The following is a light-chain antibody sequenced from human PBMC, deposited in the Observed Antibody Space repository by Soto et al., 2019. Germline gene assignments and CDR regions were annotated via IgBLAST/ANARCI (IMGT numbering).Light chain of an antibody. Sequence: EIVLTQSPGTLSLSPGERATLSCRASQSVSGYLAWYQQNPGQAPRLLIYGASSRATGVPDRFSGTGSETDFTLTVSRLEPEDFALYYCHQYGDSPPWTFGQGTKV. CDR1: QSVSGY. J-gene: IGKJ1*01. V-gene: IGKV3-20*01. CDR3: HQYGDSPPWT. CDR2: GAS.